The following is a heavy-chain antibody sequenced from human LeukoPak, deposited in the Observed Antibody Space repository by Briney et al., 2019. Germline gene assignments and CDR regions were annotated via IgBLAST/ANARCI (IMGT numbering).Heavy chain of an antibody. J-gene: IGHJ4*02. Sequence: SEPLSLTCTVSGGSISSYYWSWIRQPPGKGLEWIGYIYYSGSTNYNPSLKSRVTISVDTSKNQFSLKLSSVTAADTAVYYCARHTGGWGSFDYWGQGTLVTVSS. D-gene: IGHD7-27*01. CDR3: ARHTGGWGSFDY. CDR1: GGSISSYY. CDR2: IYYSGST. V-gene: IGHV4-59*08.